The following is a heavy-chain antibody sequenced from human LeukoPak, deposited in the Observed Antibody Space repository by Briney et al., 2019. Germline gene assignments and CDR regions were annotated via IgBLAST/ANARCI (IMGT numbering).Heavy chain of an antibody. CDR3: AREGITMMLFDY. CDR2: IRSKTHTYAT. Sequence: GGSLRLSCAASGFTFSGSAMHWVRQASGKGLERVGRIRSKTHTYATAYAASVKGRFTISRDDSKNTAYLQMNSLRAEDTAVYYCAREGITMMLFDYWGQGTLVTVSS. J-gene: IGHJ4*02. D-gene: IGHD3-22*01. V-gene: IGHV3-73*01. CDR1: GFTFSGSA.